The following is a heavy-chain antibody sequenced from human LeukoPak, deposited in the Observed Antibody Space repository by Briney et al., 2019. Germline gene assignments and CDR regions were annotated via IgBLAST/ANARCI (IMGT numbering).Heavy chain of an antibody. V-gene: IGHV4-4*07. CDR2: IYASGST. CDR1: GCSIRSYY. D-gene: IGHD2-2*01. CDR3: ARDGSSVFWYFDL. Sequence: PSETLSLTCTVFGCSIRSYYWSWIRQPAGKGLEWIGRIYASGSTNYNPSLKSRVTMSVDTSKNQFSLRLTSVTAADTAVYYCARDGSSVFWYFDLWGRGSRVTVSS. J-gene: IGHJ2*01.